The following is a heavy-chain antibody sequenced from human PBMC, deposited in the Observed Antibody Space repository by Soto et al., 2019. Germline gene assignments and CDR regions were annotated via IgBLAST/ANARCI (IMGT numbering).Heavy chain of an antibody. CDR1: GYTFTSYG. CDR2: INAGNGNT. J-gene: IGHJ4*02. CDR3: ARGYCSGGSCYRFNFDY. Sequence: ASVKVSCKASGYTFTSYGISWVRQAPGQGLEWMGWINAGNGNTKYSQKFQGRVTITRDTSASTAYMELSSLRSEDTAVYYCARGYCSGGSCYRFNFDYWGQGTLVTVSS. V-gene: IGHV1-3*01. D-gene: IGHD2-15*01.